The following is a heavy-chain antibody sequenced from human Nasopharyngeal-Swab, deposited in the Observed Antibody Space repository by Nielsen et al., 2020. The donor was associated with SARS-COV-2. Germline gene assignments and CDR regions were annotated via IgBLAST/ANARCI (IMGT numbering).Heavy chain of an antibody. CDR3: AKAKGDLWSGYSTGHYFDH. CDR1: GFNLGSYV. D-gene: IGHD3-3*01. V-gene: IGHV3-23*03. Sequence: GESLKISCTASGFNLGSYVMTWVRHPTGKGLEWVSVTYSDGLTTYYGDSVKGRFTISRDNSKNTLFLQMNSLRAEETAVYYCAKAKGDLWSGYSTGHYFDHWGQGTHVTVSA. J-gene: IGHJ4*02. CDR2: TYSDGLTT.